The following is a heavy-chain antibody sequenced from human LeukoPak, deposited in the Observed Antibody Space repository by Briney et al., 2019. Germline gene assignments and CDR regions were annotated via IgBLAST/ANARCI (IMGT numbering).Heavy chain of an antibody. Sequence: SQTLSLTCTVSGGSISSHNYYWSWIRQPAGRGLEWIGRIYISGSTDYKPSLKSRVTISVDTSKNQFSLKLSSVTAADTAVYYCAGESGSSWSTGGNFDYWGQGTLVTVSS. CDR3: AGESGSSWSTGGNFDY. J-gene: IGHJ4*02. CDR1: GGSISSHNYY. V-gene: IGHV4-61*02. CDR2: IYISGST. D-gene: IGHD2-8*02.